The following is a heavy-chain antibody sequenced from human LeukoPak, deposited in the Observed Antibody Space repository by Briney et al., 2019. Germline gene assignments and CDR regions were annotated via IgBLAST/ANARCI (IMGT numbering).Heavy chain of an antibody. D-gene: IGHD6-19*01. V-gene: IGHV1-3*01. Sequence: ASVKVSCTPYGYTFTSYAMHWVRQPPGQRIEWMGWINAGNGNTKYSQKCQGRVTITRDTSASTAYMELSSLRSEDTAVYYCARGYSSGWTFDYWGQGTLVTVSS. J-gene: IGHJ4*02. CDR2: INAGNGNT. CDR3: ARGYSSGWTFDY. CDR1: GYTFTSYA.